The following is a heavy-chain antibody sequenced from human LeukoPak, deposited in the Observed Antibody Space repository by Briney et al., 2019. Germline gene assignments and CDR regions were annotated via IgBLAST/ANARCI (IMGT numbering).Heavy chain of an antibody. CDR3: AILGYGFDY. D-gene: IGHD5-12*01. Sequence: PSETMSLTCTVSADSISTYYWNWIRHPAGEGLEWIGRIDTSGSTNYNPSLQSRVTISVDTSKNQFSLKLTSVTAADTAVYYCAILGYGFDYWGQGTLVTVSS. CDR1: ADSISTYY. CDR2: IDTSGST. J-gene: IGHJ4*02. V-gene: IGHV4-4*07.